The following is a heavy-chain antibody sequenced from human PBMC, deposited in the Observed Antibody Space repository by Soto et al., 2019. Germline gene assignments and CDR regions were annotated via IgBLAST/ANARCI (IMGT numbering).Heavy chain of an antibody. CDR3: ARAQTTGEGSGLGWFDP. CDR2: IYYSGST. V-gene: IGHV4-30-4*01. J-gene: IGHJ5*02. CDR1: GGSISSGDYY. Sequence: QVQLQESGPGLVKPSQTLSLTCTVSGGSISSGDYYWSWIRQPPGKGLEWIGYIYYSGSTYYNPSLKSRVTISVDTSKNQFSLKLSSVTAAETAVYYCARAQTTGEGSGLGWFDPWGQGTLVNVSS. D-gene: IGHD4-17*01.